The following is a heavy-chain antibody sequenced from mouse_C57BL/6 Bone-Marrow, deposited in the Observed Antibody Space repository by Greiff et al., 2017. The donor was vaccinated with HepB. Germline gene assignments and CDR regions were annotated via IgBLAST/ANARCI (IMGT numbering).Heavy chain of an antibody. CDR3: ARGIWYYGSPFDY. V-gene: IGHV1-39*01. CDR1: GYSFTDYN. CDR2: INPNYGTT. J-gene: IGHJ2*01. D-gene: IGHD1-1*01. Sequence: VHVKQSGPELVKPGASVKISCKASGYSFTDYNMNWVKQSNGKSLEWIGVINPNYGTTSYNQKFKGKATLTVDQSSSTAYMQLNSLTSEDSAVYYCARGIWYYGSPFDYWGQGTTLTVSS.